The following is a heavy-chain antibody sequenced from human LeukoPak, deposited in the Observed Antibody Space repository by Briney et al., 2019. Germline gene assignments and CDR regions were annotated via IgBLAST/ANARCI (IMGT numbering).Heavy chain of an antibody. Sequence: SVKVSCKASGGTFSSYAISWVRQAPGQGLEWMGGIIPIFGTANYAQKFQGRVTITRNTSISTAYMELSSLRSEDTAVYYCARVYCSGGSCYGFDYWGRGTLVTVSS. D-gene: IGHD2-15*01. J-gene: IGHJ4*02. CDR2: IIPIFGTA. CDR1: GGTFSSYA. V-gene: IGHV1-69*05. CDR3: ARVYCSGGSCYGFDY.